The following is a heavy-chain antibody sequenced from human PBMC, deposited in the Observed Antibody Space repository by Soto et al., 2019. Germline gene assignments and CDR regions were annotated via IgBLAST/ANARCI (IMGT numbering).Heavy chain of an antibody. CDR2: ISAYNGNT. CDR1: GYTFTSYY. J-gene: IGHJ4*02. CDR3: ARDLPPSDH. Sequence: QVQLVQSGAEVKKPGASVKVSCKTSGYTFTSYYISWVRQAPGQGLEWMGWISAYNGNTNYAQKLQGRVTMTKDTSASTAYREMRSLRSDDTAVYYCARDLPPSDHWGQGTLVTVSS. V-gene: IGHV1-18*01.